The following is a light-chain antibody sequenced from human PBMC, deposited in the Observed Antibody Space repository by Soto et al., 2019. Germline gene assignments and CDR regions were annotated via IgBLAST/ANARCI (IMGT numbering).Light chain of an antibody. Sequence: EIVLTQSPATLSLSPGERATLSCRASQGVSSYLACYQQKPGQAPRLLIYDASNRATGIPARFSGSGPGTDFTLTIRSLEPEDFAVYYFQQRSNWPLTFGGGTKVEIK. CDR1: QGVSSY. V-gene: IGKV3D-11*01. CDR3: QQRSNWPLT. J-gene: IGKJ4*01. CDR2: DAS.